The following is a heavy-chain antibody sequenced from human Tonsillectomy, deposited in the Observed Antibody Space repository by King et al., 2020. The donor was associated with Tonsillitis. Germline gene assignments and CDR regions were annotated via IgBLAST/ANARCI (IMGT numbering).Heavy chain of an antibody. CDR2: IYHSGST. J-gene: IGHJ1*01. Sequence: LQLQESGSGLVKPLQTLSLTCGVSGGSISSGGYSWSWIRQPPGKGLEWIGYIYHSGSTYYKPSLRSRVTISVDRSKNKFSLKLTSVTAADTAVYYCATRLEGSRWYSHGYLHLWGQGTLVPVSS. CDR3: ATRLEGSRWYSHGYLHL. V-gene: IGHV4-30-2*01. D-gene: IGHD6-13*01. CDR1: GGSISSGGYS.